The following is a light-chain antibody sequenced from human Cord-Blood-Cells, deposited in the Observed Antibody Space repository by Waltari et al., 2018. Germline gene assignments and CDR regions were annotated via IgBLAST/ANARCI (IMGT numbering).Light chain of an antibody. CDR3: CSYAGSYTYV. Sequence: QSALTQPRPVSGSPGQPVTISCTGTSIHVGGYSYVSWYQQHPGKAPKLMIYDVSKRPSGVPDRFSGSKSGNTASLTISGLQAEDEADYYCCSYAGSYTYVFGTGTKVTVL. CDR2: DVS. CDR1: SIHVGGYSY. V-gene: IGLV2-11*01. J-gene: IGLJ1*01.